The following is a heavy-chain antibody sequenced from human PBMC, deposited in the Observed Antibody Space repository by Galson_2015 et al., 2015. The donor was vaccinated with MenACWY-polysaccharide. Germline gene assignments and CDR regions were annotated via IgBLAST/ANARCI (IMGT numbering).Heavy chain of an antibody. Sequence: SLRLSCAVSGFTFKNYWMSWVRLAPGKGLEWVANIKKDGSEKYCVDSVKGRFTISRDNGRSSLYLQMNGLRAEDTAVYYCARGHYGMDVWGQGTTVIVS. CDR1: GFTFKNYW. CDR3: ARGHYGMDV. CDR2: IKKDGSEK. J-gene: IGHJ6*02. V-gene: IGHV3-7*01.